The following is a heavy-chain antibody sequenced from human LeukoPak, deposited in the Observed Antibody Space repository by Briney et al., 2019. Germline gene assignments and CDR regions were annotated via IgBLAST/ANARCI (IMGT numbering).Heavy chain of an antibody. CDR2: ISSSSSYI. D-gene: IGHD3-22*01. V-gene: IGHV3-21*04. CDR1: GFTFSSYS. J-gene: IGHJ4*02. Sequence: PGGSLRLSCAASGFTFSSYSMNWVRQAPGKGLEWVSSISSSSSYIYYADSVKGRFTISRDNTKNTLCLQMNSLRAEDTAVYYCAKDDRRYYDSSGYYYVENLISFDYWGQGTLVTVSS. CDR3: AKDDRRYYDSSGYYYVENLISFDY.